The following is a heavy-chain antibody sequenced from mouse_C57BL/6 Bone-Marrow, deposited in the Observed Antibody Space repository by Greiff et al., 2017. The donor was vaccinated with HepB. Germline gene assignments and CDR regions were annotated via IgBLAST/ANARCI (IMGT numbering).Heavy chain of an antibody. CDR1: GFPFSDYG. CDR3: ARTNWCYAMDY. CDR2: ISSGSSTL. J-gene: IGHJ4*01. Sequence: LVEFGGGLVKPGGSLKLPCAASGFPFSDYGMHWFRQAPEKGLEWVAYISSGSSTLYYADTVKGRLTNSRDNAKNTLFLQMTSLRSEDTAMYYCARTNWCYAMDYWGQGTSVTVSS. D-gene: IGHD4-1*01. V-gene: IGHV5-17*01.